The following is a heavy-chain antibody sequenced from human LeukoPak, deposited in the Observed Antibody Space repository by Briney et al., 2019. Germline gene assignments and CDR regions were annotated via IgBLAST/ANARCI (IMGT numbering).Heavy chain of an antibody. CDR3: ARQAQEMATMKEDYYYYYMDV. CDR1: GYSFTSYW. J-gene: IGHJ6*03. V-gene: IGHV5-51*01. CDR2: IYPGDSDT. D-gene: IGHD5-24*01. Sequence: GESLKISCKGFGYSFTSYWIGWVRQMPGKGLEWMGIIYPGDSDTRYSPSFQGQVTISADKSISTAYLQWSSLKASDTAMYYCARQAQEMATMKEDYYYYYMDVWGKGTTVTVPS.